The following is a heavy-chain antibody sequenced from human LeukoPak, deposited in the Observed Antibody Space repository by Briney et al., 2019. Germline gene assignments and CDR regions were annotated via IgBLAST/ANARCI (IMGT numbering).Heavy chain of an antibody. D-gene: IGHD2-21*02. J-gene: IGHJ4*02. Sequence: ASVKVSCKASGYIFTNYAMNWVRQAPGQGLEWMGWTNNDTGNPTYAQGFTGRFVFSLDTSVSTAYLHISSLQAEDTAMYYCARLVTFYGDDYWGQGTLVTVSS. CDR1: GYIFTNYA. V-gene: IGHV7-4-1*02. CDR2: TNNDTGNP. CDR3: ARLVTFYGDDY.